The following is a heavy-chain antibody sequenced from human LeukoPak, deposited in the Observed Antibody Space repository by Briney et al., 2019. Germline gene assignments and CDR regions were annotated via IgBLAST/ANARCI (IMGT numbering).Heavy chain of an antibody. CDR1: GYSFNTKW. CDR3: ARGAHGSGFDI. J-gene: IGHJ3*02. V-gene: IGHV5-51*01. Sequence: GESLKISCKGSGYSFNTKWIGWVRQMPGRGLESMGVIYPDDSDTRYSPSFQGQVTISADTSISTAYLQWSSLKASDTAMYYCARGAHGSGFDITGQGTMVTVSS. CDR2: IYPDDSDT.